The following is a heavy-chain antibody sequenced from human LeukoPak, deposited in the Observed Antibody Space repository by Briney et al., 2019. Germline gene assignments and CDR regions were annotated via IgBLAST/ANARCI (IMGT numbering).Heavy chain of an antibody. CDR1: GGSINSHY. D-gene: IGHD6-19*01. Sequence: SETLSLTCTVSGGSINSHYWSWIRQPPGKGLQWIGDVYYSERTNYNPSLRSRVTISVDTSKNQLSLKLTSVLAADTAMYYCVRRDNTGWNYFDHWGQGILVTVSS. J-gene: IGHJ4*02. CDR2: VYYSERT. V-gene: IGHV4-59*08. CDR3: VRRDNTGWNYFDH.